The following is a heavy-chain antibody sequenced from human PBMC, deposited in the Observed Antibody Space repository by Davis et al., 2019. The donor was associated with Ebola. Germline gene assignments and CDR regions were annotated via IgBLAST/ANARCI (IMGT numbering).Heavy chain of an antibody. CDR2: IYTSGST. V-gene: IGHV4-61*09. Sequence: SETLSLTCTVSGGSISSGSYYWSWIRQPAGKGLEWIGHIYTSGSTNYNPSLKSRVTISVDTSKNQFSLKLSSVTAADTAVYYCARRGTIDYWGQGTLVTVSS. J-gene: IGHJ4*02. D-gene: IGHD3/OR15-3a*01. CDR3: ARRGTIDY. CDR1: GGSISSGSYY.